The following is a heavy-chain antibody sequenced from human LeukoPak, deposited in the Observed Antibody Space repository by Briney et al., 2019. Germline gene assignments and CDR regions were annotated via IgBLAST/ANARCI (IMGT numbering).Heavy chain of an antibody. CDR2: IYYSGST. Sequence: KTSETLSLTCTVSGGSISSNSYYWGWIRQPPGKGLEWIGSIYYSGSTYYNPSPKSRVTISIDTSKNQFSLKLSSVTAADTAVYYCARLGATVTTLSWFDPWGQGTLVTVSS. J-gene: IGHJ5*02. V-gene: IGHV4-39*01. CDR1: GGSISSNSYY. CDR3: ARLGATVTTLSWFDP. D-gene: IGHD4-17*01.